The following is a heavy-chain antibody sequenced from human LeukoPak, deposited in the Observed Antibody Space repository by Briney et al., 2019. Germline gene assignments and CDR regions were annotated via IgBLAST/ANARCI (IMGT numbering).Heavy chain of an antibody. J-gene: IGHJ1*01. D-gene: IGHD6-19*01. V-gene: IGHV1-2*02. CDR1: GYTFTGYY. CDR2: INPNSGGT. CDR3: ARSGACSSGWYAEYFQH. Sequence: ASVKVSCKASGYTFTGYYMHWVRQAPGQGLEWMGWINPNSGGTNYAQKFQGRVTMTRDTSISTAYMELSRLRSDDTAVYYCARSGACSSGWYAEYFQHWGQGTLVTVSS.